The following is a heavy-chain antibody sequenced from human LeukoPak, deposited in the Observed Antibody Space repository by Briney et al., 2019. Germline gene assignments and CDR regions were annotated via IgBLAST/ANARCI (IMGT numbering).Heavy chain of an antibody. CDR3: AKAGGWFGELLQTSADNWFDP. CDR2: ISGSGGST. D-gene: IGHD3-10*01. V-gene: IGHV3-23*01. CDR1: GFTFSNYA. Sequence: GGSLRLSCAASGFTFSNYAMGWVRQAPGKGLEWVSVISGSGGSTYYADSVKGRFTISRDNPKNTLHLQMNSLRAEDTAVYYCAKAGGWFGELLQTSADNWFDPWGQGTLVTVSS. J-gene: IGHJ5*02.